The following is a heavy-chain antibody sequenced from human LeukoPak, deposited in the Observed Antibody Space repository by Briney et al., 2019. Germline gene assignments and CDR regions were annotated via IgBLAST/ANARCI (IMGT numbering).Heavy chain of an antibody. CDR2: MYYSGTT. D-gene: IGHD6-6*01. CDR1: GGSISSGSSY. CDR3: ATSSIAARRGPWFGY. J-gene: IGHJ4*02. V-gene: IGHV4-31*03. Sequence: SETLSLTCTVSGGSISSGSSYWTWIRQHPEKGLEWIGYMYYSGTTYYNPSLKSRVTMSVDTSKNQFSLELSSVTAADTAVYYCATSSIAARRGPWFGYWGQGTLVTVSS.